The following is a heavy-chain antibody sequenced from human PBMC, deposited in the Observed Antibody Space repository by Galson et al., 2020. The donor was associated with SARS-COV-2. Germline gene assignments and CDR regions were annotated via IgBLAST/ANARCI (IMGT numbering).Heavy chain of an antibody. CDR3: AHRRPWGGNFDY. J-gene: IGHJ4*02. CDR2: IYWDDDK. V-gene: IGHV2-5*02. CDR1: GFSLSTSGVG. D-gene: IGHD2-15*01. Sequence: SRPTLVKPTQTLTLTCTFSGFSLSTSGVGVGWLRQPPGQALHWLALIYWDDDKRYSPSLKSRLTITKDTSKNQVVLTMTNMDPVDTATYYCAHRRPWGGNFDYMGQGTLVTVSS.